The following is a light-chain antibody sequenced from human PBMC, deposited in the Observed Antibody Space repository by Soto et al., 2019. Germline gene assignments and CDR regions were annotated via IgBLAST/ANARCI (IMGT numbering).Light chain of an antibody. Sequence: QSVLTQPPSVSAAPGQKVIISCSGSSFNIGAGYDVHWYQQLPGTAPKLLIYGNSNRPSGVPDRFSGSKSGTSASLAITGLQAEDEADYYCQSYDSSLSGSVFGGGTKVTVL. V-gene: IGLV1-40*01. CDR3: QSYDSSLSGSV. CDR1: SFNIGAGYD. CDR2: GNS. J-gene: IGLJ2*01.